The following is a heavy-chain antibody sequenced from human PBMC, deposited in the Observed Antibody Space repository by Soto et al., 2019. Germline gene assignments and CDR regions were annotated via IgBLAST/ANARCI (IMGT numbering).Heavy chain of an antibody. Sequence: QVQLQESGPGLVKPSETLSLTCTVSGGSISSYYWSWIRQPPGTGLEWIGYIYYSGSTNYNPSLKSRVTTSVDTSKNQFSLKLSSVTAADTAVYYCARNGDNCSGGSCYGYYYYYMDVWGKGTTVTVSS. CDR3: ARNGDNCSGGSCYGYYYYYMDV. D-gene: IGHD2-15*01. J-gene: IGHJ6*03. CDR1: GGSISSYY. V-gene: IGHV4-59*01. CDR2: IYYSGST.